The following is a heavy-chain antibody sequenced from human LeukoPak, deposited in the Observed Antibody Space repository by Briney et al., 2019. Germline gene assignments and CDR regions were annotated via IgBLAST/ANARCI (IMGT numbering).Heavy chain of an antibody. CDR1: GFTFSSYS. D-gene: IGHD3-3*01. CDR3: ARDQATYYDFWSGYTQEYYYYMDV. V-gene: IGHV3-21*01. Sequence: PGGSLRLSCAASGFTFSSYSMNWVRQAPGKGLEWVSSISSSSSYIYYADSVKGRFTIFRDNAKNSLYLQMNSLRAEDTAVYYCARDQATYYDFWSGYTQEYYYYMDVWGKGTTVTVSS. CDR2: ISSSSSYI. J-gene: IGHJ6*03.